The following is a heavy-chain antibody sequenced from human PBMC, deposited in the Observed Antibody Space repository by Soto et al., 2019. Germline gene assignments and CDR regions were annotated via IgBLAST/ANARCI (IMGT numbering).Heavy chain of an antibody. CDR2: IYPGDSDT. V-gene: IGHV5-51*01. D-gene: IGHD2-15*01. CDR3: ARLRYCSGGTCFPDY. Sequence: GESLKISCKGSGYSFTTYWIGWVRQMPGKGLEWMGIIYPGDSDTRYIPSFPGQVTISADKSISTAYLQWSSLEASDTAMYYCARLRYCSGGTCFPDYWGQGSLVTAPS. CDR1: GYSFTTYW. J-gene: IGHJ4*02.